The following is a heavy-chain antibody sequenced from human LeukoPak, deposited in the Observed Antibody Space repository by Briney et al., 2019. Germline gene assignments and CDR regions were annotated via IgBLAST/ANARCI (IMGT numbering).Heavy chain of an antibody. D-gene: IGHD3-10*01. J-gene: IGHJ4*02. CDR2: ISSSSSYI. Sequence: SGVSLRLSCAASGFTFSSCSMNWVRQAPGKGLEWVSSISSSSSYIYYADSVKGRFTISRGNAKNSLYLQMNSLRAEDTAVYYCARGYYYGSGSPSYWGQGTLVTVSS. CDR1: GFTFSSCS. V-gene: IGHV3-21*01. CDR3: ARGYYYGSGSPSY.